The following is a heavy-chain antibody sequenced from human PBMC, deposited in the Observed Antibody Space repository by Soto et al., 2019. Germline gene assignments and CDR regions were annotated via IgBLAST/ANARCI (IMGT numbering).Heavy chain of an antibody. J-gene: IGHJ6*02. CDR2: IFHSGST. Sequence: PSETLSLTCTVSAGSINSGDYYWTWVRQPPGKGLEWIGNIFHSGSTYYTPSLQSRVTISLDTSKNHFSLKLSSVTPADTAVYYCARDRYYGSGTYYNFYSGMDVWGQGTTVTVCS. CDR3: ARDRYYGSGTYYNFYSGMDV. D-gene: IGHD3-10*01. CDR1: AGSINSGDYY. V-gene: IGHV4-30-4*01.